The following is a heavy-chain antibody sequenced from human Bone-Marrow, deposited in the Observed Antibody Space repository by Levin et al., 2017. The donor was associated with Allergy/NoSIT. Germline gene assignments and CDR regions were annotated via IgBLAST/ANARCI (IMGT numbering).Heavy chain of an antibody. CDR1: GFTFSNYG. CDR2: IAHDGSLK. D-gene: IGHD2-21*02. CDR3: AKETTVMTATTLDY. Sequence: GGSLRLSCAASGFTFSNYGMQWVRQAPGKGLEWVAVIAHDGSLKYYADSVQGRFTISRDNSKNTLYLQMNSLRAEDTAVYFCAKETTVMTATTLDYWGQGTLVTVSS. J-gene: IGHJ4*02. V-gene: IGHV3-30*18.